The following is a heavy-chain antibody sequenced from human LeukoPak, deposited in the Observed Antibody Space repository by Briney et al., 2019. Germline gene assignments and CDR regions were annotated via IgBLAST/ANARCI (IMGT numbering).Heavy chain of an antibody. CDR3: ARVPFGYSYGCPGRGNYYYYMDV. CDR1: GFTFSDYY. CDR2: ISSSGSTI. Sequence: GGSLRLSCAASGFTFSDYYMSWVRQAPGKGLEWVSYISSSGSTIYYADSVKGRFTISRDNAKNSLYLQMNSLRAEDTAVYYCARVPFGYSYGCPGRGNYYYYMDVWGKGTTVTVSS. J-gene: IGHJ6*03. V-gene: IGHV3-11*01. D-gene: IGHD5-18*01.